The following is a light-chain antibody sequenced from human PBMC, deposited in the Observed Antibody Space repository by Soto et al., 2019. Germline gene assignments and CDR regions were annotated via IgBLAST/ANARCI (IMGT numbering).Light chain of an antibody. V-gene: IGKV3-20*01. CDR2: GAS. J-gene: IGKJ3*01. CDR3: QHYGSAPTKFT. Sequence: EIVLTQYPGTLSLSPGERATLSCRASQSVSSSYLAWYQQKPGQAPRLLIYGASSRATGIPDRFSGSGSGKDFALAVSRLEPNDFAVYYCQHYGSAPTKFTIGPVNKVDIK. CDR1: QSVSSSY.